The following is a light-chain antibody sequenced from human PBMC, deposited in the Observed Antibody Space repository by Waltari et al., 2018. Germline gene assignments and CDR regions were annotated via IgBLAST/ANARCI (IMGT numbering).Light chain of an antibody. V-gene: IGKV3-11*01. CDR2: DAS. CDR1: QSVSSY. J-gene: IGKJ4*01. CDR3: QQRSSNWFT. Sequence: EIVLTQSPATLSLSPGERATLSCRASQSVSSYLARYQQKPGQAPRLLIHDASNRATGIPARFSGSGSGTDFTLTISSLEPEDFAVYYCQQRSSNWFTFGGGTKVEIK.